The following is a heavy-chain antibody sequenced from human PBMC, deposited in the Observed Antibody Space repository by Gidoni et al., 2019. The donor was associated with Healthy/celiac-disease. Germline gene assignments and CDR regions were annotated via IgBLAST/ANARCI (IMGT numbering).Heavy chain of an antibody. CDR3: ARDRAAAGTSDYYYGMDV. CDR2: ISYDGSNK. Sequence: QVQLVESGGGVVQPGRSLRLSCAASGFNFSSYAMHWVRQAPGKGLEWVAVISYDGSNKYYADSVKGRFTISRDNSKNTLYLQMNSLRAEDTAVYYCARDRAAAGTSDYYYGMDVWGQGTTVTVSS. J-gene: IGHJ6*02. CDR1: GFNFSSYA. V-gene: IGHV3-30-3*01. D-gene: IGHD6-13*01.